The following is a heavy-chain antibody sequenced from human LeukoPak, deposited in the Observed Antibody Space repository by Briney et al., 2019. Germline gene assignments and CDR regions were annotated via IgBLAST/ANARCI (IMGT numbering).Heavy chain of an antibody. Sequence: SETLSLTCAVSGGSISSSNWWSWVRQPPGKGLEWIGEIYHSGSTNYNPSLKSRVTISVDKSKNQSSLKLSSVTAADTAVYYCARESQYYDILTGYAPGGWFDPWGQGTLVTVSS. D-gene: IGHD3-9*01. V-gene: IGHV4-4*02. CDR3: ARESQYYDILTGYAPGGWFDP. CDR2: IYHSGST. CDR1: GGSISSSNW. J-gene: IGHJ5*02.